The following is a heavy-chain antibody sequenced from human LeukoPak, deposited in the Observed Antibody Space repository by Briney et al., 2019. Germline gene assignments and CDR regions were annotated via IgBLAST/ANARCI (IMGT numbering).Heavy chain of an antibody. J-gene: IGHJ3*02. Sequence: GESLKISCKGSGYSFSSYWIGWVRQMPGKGLEWMGIIYPGDSDTRYSPSFQGQVTISADKSISTAYLQWRSLKASDTAMYYCARRRHYYDSSGYYEDAFDIWGQGTMVTVSS. CDR1: GYSFSSYW. D-gene: IGHD3-22*01. CDR3: ARRRHYYDSSGYYEDAFDI. CDR2: IYPGDSDT. V-gene: IGHV5-51*01.